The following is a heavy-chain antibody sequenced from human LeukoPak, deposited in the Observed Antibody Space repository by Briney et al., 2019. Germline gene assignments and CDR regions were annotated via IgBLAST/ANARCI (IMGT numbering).Heavy chain of an antibody. Sequence: SETLSLTCTVSGGSISSGSYYWSWIRQPAGKGLEWIGRIYTSGSTNYNPSLKSRVTISVDTSKNQFSLKLSSVTAADTAVYYCAQEVGAIVAFDIWGQGTMVTVSS. D-gene: IGHD1-26*01. J-gene: IGHJ3*02. CDR2: IYTSGST. V-gene: IGHV4-61*02. CDR3: AQEVGAIVAFDI. CDR1: GGSISSGSYY.